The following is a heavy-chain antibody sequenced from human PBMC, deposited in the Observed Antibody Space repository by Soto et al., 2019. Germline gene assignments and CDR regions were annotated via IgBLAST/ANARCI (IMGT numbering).Heavy chain of an antibody. V-gene: IGHV4-31*01. CDR3: SRGILV. D-gene: IGHD2-15*01. CDR1: GGSMTSGGYC. Sequence: QVQLQESGPGLVKPSQTLFLTCTVSGGSMTSGGYCWSWIRQHPGEGLEWMGCISYCGTTSYNPSLKSQVIISVDTSKNQLSLKLPSVTAADTAVYYCSRGILVWGQGTLITVSS. J-gene: IGHJ4*02. CDR2: ISYCGTT.